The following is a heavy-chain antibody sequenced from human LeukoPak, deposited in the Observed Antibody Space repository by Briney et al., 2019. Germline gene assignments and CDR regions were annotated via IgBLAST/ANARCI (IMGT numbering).Heavy chain of an antibody. J-gene: IGHJ4*02. CDR1: GFTFTSSA. V-gene: IGHV1-58*02. CDR3: ARGTYYYDSSGYYYYFDY. D-gene: IGHD3-22*01. Sequence: SVKVSCKASGFTFTSSAMQWVRQARGQRLEWIGWIVVGSGNTNYAQKFQERVTITRDTSISTAYMELSRLRSDDTAVYYCARGTYYYDSSGYYYYFDYWGQGTLVTVSS. CDR2: IVVGSGNT.